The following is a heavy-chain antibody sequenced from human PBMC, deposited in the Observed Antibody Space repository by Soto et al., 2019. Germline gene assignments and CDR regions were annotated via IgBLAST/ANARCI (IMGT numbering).Heavy chain of an antibody. D-gene: IGHD1-1*01. CDR3: AGDRNWNRDAFDI. CDR1: VFTFSSYA. CDR2: ISYDGSNK. J-gene: IGHJ3*02. Sequence: QVQLVESGGGVVQPGRSLRLSCAGSVFTFSSYAVHWVRQAPGKGLEWVAVISYDGSNKYYADSVRGRFTISRDNSKNTLYLQMNSLRAEATAVYYCAGDRNWNRDAFDIWGQGKMVTVSS. V-gene: IGHV3-30-3*01.